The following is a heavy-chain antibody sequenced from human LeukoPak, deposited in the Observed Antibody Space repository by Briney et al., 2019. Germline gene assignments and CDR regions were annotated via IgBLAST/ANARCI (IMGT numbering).Heavy chain of an antibody. CDR2: IYHSGST. Sequence: SETLSLTCTVSGYSISSGYYWGWIRQPPGKGLEWIGSIYHSGSTYYNPSLKSRVTISVDTSKNQFSLKLSSVTAADTAVYYCATGIVVVTAILAADYWGQGTLVTVSS. V-gene: IGHV4-38-2*02. J-gene: IGHJ4*02. CDR3: ATGIVVVTAILAADY. D-gene: IGHD2-21*02. CDR1: GYSISSGYY.